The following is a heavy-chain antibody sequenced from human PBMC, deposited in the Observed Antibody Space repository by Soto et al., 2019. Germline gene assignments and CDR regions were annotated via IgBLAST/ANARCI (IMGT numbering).Heavy chain of an antibody. CDR3: AQEHVGGRLDS. J-gene: IGHJ5*01. Sequence: QVQLQESGPGLVKPSETLSLTCTVSGASVSSGSPYWSWIRQPPGKEFEWIGYTNYIGGPNYNPSLKSRVTISLDTSNNHFSLKLRSVTAADTAMYYCAQEHVGGRLDSWGQGTLVTVSS. V-gene: IGHV4-61*03. D-gene: IGHD3-10*02. CDR1: GASVSSGSPY. CDR2: TNYIGGP.